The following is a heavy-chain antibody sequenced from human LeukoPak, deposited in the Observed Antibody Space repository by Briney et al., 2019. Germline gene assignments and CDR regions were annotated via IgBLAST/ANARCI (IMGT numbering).Heavy chain of an antibody. V-gene: IGHV3-74*01. CDR3: ARAFGDLEYSSSGHYDY. D-gene: IGHD6-6*01. Sequence: GGSLRLSCAASGFTFSSYWMHWVRQAPGKGLVWVSRINTDGSSTSYADSVKGRFTISRDNAKNTLYLQMNSLRAEDTAVYYCARAFGDLEYSSSGHYDYWGQGTLVTVSS. CDR1: GFTFSSYW. CDR2: INTDGSST. J-gene: IGHJ4*02.